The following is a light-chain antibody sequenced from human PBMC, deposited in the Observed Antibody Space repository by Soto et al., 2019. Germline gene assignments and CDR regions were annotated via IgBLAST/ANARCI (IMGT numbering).Light chain of an antibody. J-gene: IGKJ1*01. CDR1: QGIGTY. Sequence: IQLTQSPSSLSASVGDRVTVTCRASQGIGTYLVWYQQKRGKAPTVLIYASSTLQTGVPSRFSGSGSGTDFSLTISSLQPEDLATYYCQHYSAFSVTFGQGTKVDIK. V-gene: IGKV1-9*01. CDR3: QHYSAFSVT. CDR2: ASS.